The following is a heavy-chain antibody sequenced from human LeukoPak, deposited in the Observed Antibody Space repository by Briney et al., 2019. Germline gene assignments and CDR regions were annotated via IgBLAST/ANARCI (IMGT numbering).Heavy chain of an antibody. CDR1: GGSVYSDTYH. D-gene: IGHD3-22*01. Sequence: SETLSLTCTVSGGSVYSDTYHWSWIRQPPGRGLEWIGYIYHTGSTKYNSSLQSRVTISLDTSRNQFSLNLNSGTAADTAVYHCARESAPFYYDISCYYRQTEAFDIWGQGRLVTVSS. J-gene: IGHJ3*02. CDR2: IYHTGST. CDR3: ARESAPFYYDISCYYRQTEAFDI. V-gene: IGHV4-61*01.